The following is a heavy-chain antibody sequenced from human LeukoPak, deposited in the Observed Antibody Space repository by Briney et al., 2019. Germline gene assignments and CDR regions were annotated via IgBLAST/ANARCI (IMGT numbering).Heavy chain of an antibody. V-gene: IGHV4-39*01. D-gene: IGHD1-7*01. CDR2: IYYSGIT. Sequence: SETLSLTCTVSGGSINSDDYYWAWIRQPPGKGLERFGSIYYSGITYYNPSLRILVTMSVDTYNNLFSLMLNSVTAADTVVYHGARHSYGNYLDWFDPWGQGTLVTVSS. CDR3: ARHSYGNYLDWFDP. CDR1: GGSINSDDYY. J-gene: IGHJ5*02.